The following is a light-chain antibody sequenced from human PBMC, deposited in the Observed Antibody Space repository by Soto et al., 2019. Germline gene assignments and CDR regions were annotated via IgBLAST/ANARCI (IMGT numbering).Light chain of an antibody. CDR1: QSISDW. V-gene: IGKV1-5*01. Sequence: DIQMTQSPSTLSASVGDRVTITCRASQSISDWLAWFQLKPGKAPKLLIYDASSLEGGVPSRFSGSGSGTEFTLTISSLQPDDFATYYCQQYNNYSTFGQGTKGDIK. J-gene: IGKJ1*01. CDR3: QQYNNYST. CDR2: DAS.